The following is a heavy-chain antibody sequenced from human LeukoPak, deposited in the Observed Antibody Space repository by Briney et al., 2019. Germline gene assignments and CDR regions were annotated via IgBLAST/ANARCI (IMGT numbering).Heavy chain of an antibody. V-gene: IGHV4-34*01. CDR1: GGSFSGYY. CDR3: ARDRNYGDYMRYFDL. D-gene: IGHD4-17*01. J-gene: IGHJ2*01. CDR2: INHSGST. Sequence: SETLSLTCAVYGGSFSGYYWSWIRQPPGKGLEWIGEINHSGSTNYNPSLKSRVTISVDTSKNQFSLKLSSVTAADTAVYYCARDRNYGDYMRYFDLWGRGTLVTVSS.